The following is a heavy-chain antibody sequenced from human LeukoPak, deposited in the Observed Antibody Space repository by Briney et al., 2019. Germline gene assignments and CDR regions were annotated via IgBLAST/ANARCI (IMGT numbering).Heavy chain of an antibody. D-gene: IGHD5-12*01. CDR3: ARSKNIVATRVMYYYYYYGMDV. Sequence: GASVKVSCKASGGTFSSYAISWVRQAPGQGLEWMGGIIPIFGTANHAQKFQGRVTITADESTSTAYMELSSLRSEDTAVYYCARSKNIVATRVMYYYYYYGMDVWGKGTTVTVSS. CDR2: IIPIFGTA. J-gene: IGHJ6*04. V-gene: IGHV1-69*01. CDR1: GGTFSSYA.